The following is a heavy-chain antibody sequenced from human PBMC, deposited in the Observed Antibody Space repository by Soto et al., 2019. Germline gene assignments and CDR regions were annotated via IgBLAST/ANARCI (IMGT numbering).Heavy chain of an antibody. CDR1: GGSISSSSYY. J-gene: IGHJ4*02. Sequence: SETLSLTCTVSGGSISSSSYYWGWIRQPPGKGLEWIGYIYYSGSTNYNPSLKSRVTISVDTSKNQFSLKLSSVTAADTAVYYCARLSYGDYDYWGQGTLVTVSS. CDR2: IYYSGST. V-gene: IGHV4-61*05. D-gene: IGHD4-17*01. CDR3: ARLSYGDYDY.